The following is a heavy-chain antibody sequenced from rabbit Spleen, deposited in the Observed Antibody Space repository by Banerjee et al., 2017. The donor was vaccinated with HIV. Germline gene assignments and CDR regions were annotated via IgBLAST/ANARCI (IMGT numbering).Heavy chain of an antibody. Sequence: QEQLEESGGGLVKPEGSLTVTCKASGFSFSDRDVMCWVRQAPGKGLEWIACINVATGKPVYATWAKGRFTISRTSSTTVTLRMTSLTAADTATYFCARDGAGGSYFALWGQGTLVTVS. CDR3: ARDGAGGSYFAL. CDR1: GFSFSDRDV. J-gene: IGHJ6*01. V-gene: IGHV1S45*01. D-gene: IGHD8-1*01. CDR2: INVATGKP.